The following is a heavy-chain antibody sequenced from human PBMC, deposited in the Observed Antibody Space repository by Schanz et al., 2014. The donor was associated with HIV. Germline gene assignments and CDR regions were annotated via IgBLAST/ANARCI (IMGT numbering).Heavy chain of an antibody. V-gene: IGHV3-33*01. J-gene: IGHJ4*02. D-gene: IGHD2-21*01. Sequence: QVQLVESGGGVVQPGRSLRLSCAASGFTFSSYGMHWVRQAPGKGLEWVAVIWYDGSNKYYADSVKGRFTISRDNSKNTLYLQMNSLRAEDTATYYCTREGNYYGGSVPGHWGQGALVSVSS. CDR2: IWYDGSNK. CDR1: GFTFSSYG. CDR3: TREGNYYGGSVPGH.